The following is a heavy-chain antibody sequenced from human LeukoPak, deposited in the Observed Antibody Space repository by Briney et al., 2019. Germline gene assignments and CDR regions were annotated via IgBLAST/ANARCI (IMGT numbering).Heavy chain of an antibody. V-gene: IGHV1-69*13. CDR1: GGTFSSYG. Sequence: SVKVSCKASGGTFSSYGISWVRQAPGQGLEWMGRIIPIFGTANYAQKFQGRVTITADESTSTAYMELSSLRSEDTAVYYCARLDEYSSSSRYYSMDVWGQGTTVTVSS. CDR2: IIPIFGTA. J-gene: IGHJ6*02. D-gene: IGHD6-6*01. CDR3: ARLDEYSSSSRYYSMDV.